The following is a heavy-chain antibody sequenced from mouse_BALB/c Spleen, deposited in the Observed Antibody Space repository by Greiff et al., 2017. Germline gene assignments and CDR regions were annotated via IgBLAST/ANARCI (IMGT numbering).Heavy chain of an antibody. J-gene: IGHJ4*01. Sequence: EVKLVESGGGLVQPGGSRKLSCAASGFTFSSFGMHWVRQAPEKGLEWVAYISSGSSTIYYADTVKGRFTISRDNPKNTLFLQMSSLRSEDTAMYYCARPGGGYWDYWGQGTSVTVSS. D-gene: IGHD4-1*01. V-gene: IGHV5-17*02. CDR1: GFTFSSFG. CDR3: ARPGGGYWDY. CDR2: ISSGSSTI.